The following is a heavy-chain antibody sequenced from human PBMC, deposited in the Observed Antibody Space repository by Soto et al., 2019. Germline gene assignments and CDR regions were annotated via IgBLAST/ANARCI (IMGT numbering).Heavy chain of an antibody. D-gene: IGHD2-15*01. CDR1: GFTFSSYW. J-gene: IGHJ6*02. Sequence: EVQLVESGGGLVQPGGSLRLSCAASGFTFSSYWMSWVRQAPGKGLEWVANIKQDGSGKYYVDSVKGRFTISRDNAKNSLYLQMNSLRAEDTAVYYCARGYCSGGSCYATHTAFYYYYGMDVWGQGTTVTVSS. CDR3: ARGYCSGGSCYATHTAFYYYYGMDV. V-gene: IGHV3-7*04. CDR2: IKQDGSGK.